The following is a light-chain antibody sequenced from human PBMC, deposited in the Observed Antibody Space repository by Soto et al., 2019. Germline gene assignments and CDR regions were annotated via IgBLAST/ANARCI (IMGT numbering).Light chain of an antibody. V-gene: IGLV1-47*01. CDR1: SSNIGNNY. J-gene: IGLJ7*01. CDR3: AAWDDSLSRSV. CDR2: RND. Sequence: QSVLTQPPSVSGTPGQRVIISCSGSSSNIGNNYLYWYQQLPGTAPKLLIYRNDQRPSGVPDRFSGSKSGTSASLAISGLRSEDEADYYCAAWDDSLSRSVFGGGTQLTVL.